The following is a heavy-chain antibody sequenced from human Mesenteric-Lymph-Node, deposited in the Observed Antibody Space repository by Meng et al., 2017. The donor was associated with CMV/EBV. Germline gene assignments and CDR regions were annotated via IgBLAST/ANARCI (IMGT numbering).Heavy chain of an antibody. Sequence: LQGSGPGLVRPSGTLSPTCIVSGVSVTSGAYHWSWIRQSPGKGLEWIGYIYGTGITIYNPSLKRRVTILLETSKNQFSLKLNSVTTADTAVYYCAKSRSSTPGIVDDWGQGTLVTVSS. V-gene: IGHV4-61*08. J-gene: IGHJ4*02. CDR3: AKSRSSTPGIVDD. CDR1: GVSVTSGAYH. CDR2: IYGTGIT. D-gene: IGHD2/OR15-2a*01.